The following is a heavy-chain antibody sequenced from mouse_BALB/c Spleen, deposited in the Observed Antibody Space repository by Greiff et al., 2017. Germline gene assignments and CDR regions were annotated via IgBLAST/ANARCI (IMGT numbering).Heavy chain of an antibody. CDR3: AREGYYYGTPHWYFDV. CDR1: GYTFTSYW. Sequence: QVQLKQSGAELARPGASVKLSCKASGYTFTSYWMQWVKQRPGQGLEWIGAIYPGDGDTRYTQKFKGKATLTADKSSSTAYMQLSSLASEDSAVYYCAREGYYYGTPHWYFDVWGAGTTVTVSS. CDR2: IYPGDGDT. D-gene: IGHD1-1*01. V-gene: IGHV1-87*01. J-gene: IGHJ1*01.